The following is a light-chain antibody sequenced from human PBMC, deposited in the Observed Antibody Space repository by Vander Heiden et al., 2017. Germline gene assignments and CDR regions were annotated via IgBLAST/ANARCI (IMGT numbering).Light chain of an antibody. CDR2: AAS. Sequence: DIQMTQSPSSLSASVGDRVTITCRASQSISSYLNWYQQKPGKAPNLLIYAASSLQTGVAPRFSGSGSGTDFTLTISSLQPEDFATYYCQQSYNTPRTFGQGTKMEIK. CDR3: QQSYNTPRT. V-gene: IGKV1-39*01. CDR1: QSISSY. J-gene: IGKJ2*01.